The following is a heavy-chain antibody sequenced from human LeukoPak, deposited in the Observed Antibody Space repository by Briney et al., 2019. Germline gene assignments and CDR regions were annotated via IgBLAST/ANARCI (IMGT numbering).Heavy chain of an antibody. CDR2: ISSSSSTI. D-gene: IGHD3-9*01. Sequence: GGSQRLSCAASGFTFSSYSMNWVRQAPGKGLEWVSYISSSSSTIYYADSVKGRFTISRDNAKNSLYLQMNSLRADDTAVYYCAPLHISTPGAYWGQRTLVTVSS. J-gene: IGHJ4*02. V-gene: IGHV3-48*01. CDR3: APLHISTPGAY. CDR1: GFTFSSYS.